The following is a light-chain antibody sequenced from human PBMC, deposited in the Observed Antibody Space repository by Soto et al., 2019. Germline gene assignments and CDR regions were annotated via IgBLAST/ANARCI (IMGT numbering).Light chain of an antibody. CDR2: GAS. CDR1: QSVSKNY. V-gene: IGKV3-20*01. CDR3: QQYGSSGT. Sequence: EILLTQYPGTLSRSPGERATLSWGASQSVSKNYLAWYQQKPGQAPRLLIYGASNRATGIPDSFSGSGSGTEFPLTISRMAPEDSAVYYCQQYGSSGTFGHGTKVDI. J-gene: IGKJ1*01.